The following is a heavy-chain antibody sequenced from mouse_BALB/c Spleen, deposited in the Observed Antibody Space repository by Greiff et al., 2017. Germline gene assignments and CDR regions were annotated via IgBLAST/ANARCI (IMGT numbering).Heavy chain of an antibody. CDR2: IWAGGST. CDR3: ARDRGITTGNYFDY. V-gene: IGHV2-9*02. D-gene: IGHD2-4*01. CDR1: GFSLTSYG. J-gene: IGHJ2*01. Sequence: VKLVESGPGLVAPSQSLSITCTVSGFSLTSYGVHWVRQPPGKGLEWLGVIWAGGSTNYNSALMSRLSISKDNSKSQVFLKMNSLQTDDTAMYYCARDRGITTGNYFDYWGQGTTLTVSS.